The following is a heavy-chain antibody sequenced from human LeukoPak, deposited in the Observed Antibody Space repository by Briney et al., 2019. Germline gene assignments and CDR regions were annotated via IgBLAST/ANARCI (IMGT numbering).Heavy chain of an antibody. Sequence: PGGSLRLSCAASGFTFSSYAMHWVRQAPGKGLEWVAVISYDGSNKYYADSVKGRFTISRDNSKNTLYLQMNSLRAEDTAVYYCARAGSSSSDYYYYGMDVWGQGTTVIVSS. D-gene: IGHD6-6*01. CDR1: GFTFSSYA. CDR3: ARAGSSSSDYYYYGMDV. J-gene: IGHJ6*02. CDR2: ISYDGSNK. V-gene: IGHV3-30*04.